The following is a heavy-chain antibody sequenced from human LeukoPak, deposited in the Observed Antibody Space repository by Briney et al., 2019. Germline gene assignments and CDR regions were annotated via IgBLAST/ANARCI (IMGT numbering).Heavy chain of an antibody. Sequence: GGSLRPSCAASGFTFSSYAMSWVRQAPGKGLEWVSAISGSGGSTYYADSVKGRFTISRDNSKNTLYLQMNSLRAEDTAVYYCAKDPTLLGAFDYWGQGTLVTVSS. CDR1: GFTFSSYA. CDR3: AKDPTLLGAFDY. V-gene: IGHV3-23*01. D-gene: IGHD7-27*01. J-gene: IGHJ4*02. CDR2: ISGSGGST.